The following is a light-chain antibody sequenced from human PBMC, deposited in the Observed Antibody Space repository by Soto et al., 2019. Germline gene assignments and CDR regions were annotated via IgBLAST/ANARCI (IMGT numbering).Light chain of an antibody. CDR3: QQFKDYVWT. V-gene: IGKV2D-29*01. J-gene: IGKJ1*01. CDR1: QSLLHSDGKTY. CDR2: EVS. Sequence: ILMTQTPLSLSIIPGQTASISCKSSQSLLHSDGKTYFYWYVQKAGQAPQPLIYEVSNRFSGVPERFSGSGSRTDFTLIISNLQPDDFATYYCQQFKDYVWTFGQGTKVDIK.